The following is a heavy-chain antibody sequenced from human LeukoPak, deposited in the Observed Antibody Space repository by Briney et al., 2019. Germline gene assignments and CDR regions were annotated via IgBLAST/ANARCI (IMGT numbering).Heavy chain of an antibody. V-gene: IGHV3-33*06. CDR2: IWYDGSSK. CDR1: GFTFSSYG. Sequence: GGSLRLSCAASGFTFSSYGMHWVRQAPGKGLEWVALIWYDGSSKHYADSVRGRFTISRDNSKNTLYLQMNSLRAEDTAVYYCAKGGNGYCTNGICSPRVVAAIDYWGQGTLVTVSS. CDR3: AKGGNGYCTNGICSPRVVAAIDY. D-gene: IGHD2-8*01. J-gene: IGHJ4*02.